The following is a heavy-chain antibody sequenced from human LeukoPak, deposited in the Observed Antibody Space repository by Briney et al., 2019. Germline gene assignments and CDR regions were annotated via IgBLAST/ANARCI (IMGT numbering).Heavy chain of an antibody. J-gene: IGHJ4*01. CDR3: VREGFYFFDF. V-gene: IGHV3-7*01. Sequence: PGGSLRLSFAASGFTFTNNFMTWVRQVPGKGLEWVANIKQDGSETTYADSVRGRFTIFRDNAKDSVYLQMNSLRAEDSATYYCVREGFYFFDFWGQGTLVTVSS. CDR2: IKQDGSET. CDR1: GFTFTNNF.